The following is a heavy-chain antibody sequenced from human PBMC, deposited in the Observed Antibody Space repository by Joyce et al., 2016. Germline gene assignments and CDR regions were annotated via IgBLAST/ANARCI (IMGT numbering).Heavy chain of an antibody. CDR2: IEPRGSYT. Sequence: EVQLVQSGAEVKKPGESLRISCKGSGYSFTSHWISWVRQMPGKGLEWMGRIEPRGSYTDYSPSFEGHVTISVDKTISAAYLQWSSLRASDTAIYYCARHVTDWFDPWGQGTLVTVSS. D-gene: IGHD3-10*02. V-gene: IGHV5-10-1*03. J-gene: IGHJ5*02. CDR3: ARHVTDWFDP. CDR1: GYSFTSHW.